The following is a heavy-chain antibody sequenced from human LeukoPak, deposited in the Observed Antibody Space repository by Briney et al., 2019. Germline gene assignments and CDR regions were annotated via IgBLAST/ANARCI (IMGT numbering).Heavy chain of an antibody. J-gene: IGHJ6*04. CDR3: ARDRDNGMDV. CDR2: INNDGSYI. V-gene: IGHV3-21*01. CDR1: GFIFSSSA. Sequence: GGSLRLSCAASGFIFSSSAMNWVRQAPGKGLEWVSSINNDGSYIYYAGSVKGRFTISRDNAKNSLYLRLNSLRVEDTAVYYCARDRDNGMDVWGKGTTVTVSS. D-gene: IGHD2-15*01.